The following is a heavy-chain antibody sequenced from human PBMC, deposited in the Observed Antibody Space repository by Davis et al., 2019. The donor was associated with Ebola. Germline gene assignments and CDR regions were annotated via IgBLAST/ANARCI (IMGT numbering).Heavy chain of an antibody. CDR3: ARSPEGITIFGVVPDV. D-gene: IGHD3-3*01. Sequence: LRLSCTVSGGSISSGGYYWSWIRQHPGKGLEWIGYIYYSGSTYYNPSLKSRVTISVDTSKNQFSLKLSSVTAADTAMYYCARSPEGITIFGVVPDVWGQGTTVTVSS. CDR2: IYYSGST. CDR1: GGSISSGGYY. V-gene: IGHV4-31*03. J-gene: IGHJ6*02.